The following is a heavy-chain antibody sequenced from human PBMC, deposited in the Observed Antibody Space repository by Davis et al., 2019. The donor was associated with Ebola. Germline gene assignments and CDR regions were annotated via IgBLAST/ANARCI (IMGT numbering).Heavy chain of an antibody. V-gene: IGHV3-11*06. J-gene: IGHJ6*02. Sequence: GESLKISCAASGFTFSDYYMSWIRQAPGKGLEWVSYISISSYTNYADSVKGRFTISRDNAKNSLYLQMNSLRAEDTAVYYCARDHSSSWYYYYYGMDVWGQGTTVTVSS. D-gene: IGHD6-13*01. CDR3: ARDHSSSWYYYYYGMDV. CDR1: GFTFSDYY. CDR2: ISISSYT.